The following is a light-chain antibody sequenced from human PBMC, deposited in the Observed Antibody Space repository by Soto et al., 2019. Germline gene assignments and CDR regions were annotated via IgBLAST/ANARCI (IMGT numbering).Light chain of an antibody. J-gene: IGKJ5*01. CDR1: QSVTSN. CDR2: GAS. Sequence: ELVMTQSPATLSVSPGERATLSCRASQSVTSNLAWYQQKPGQAPRLLIYGASTRATGIPARFSGSGSGTDFTLTISRLEPEDFAVYYCQQYGSSITFGQGTRLEI. CDR3: QQYGSSIT. V-gene: IGKV3-15*01.